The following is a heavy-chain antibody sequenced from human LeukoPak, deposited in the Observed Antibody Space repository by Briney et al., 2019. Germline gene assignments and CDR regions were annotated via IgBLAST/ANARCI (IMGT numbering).Heavy chain of an antibody. V-gene: IGHV3-30*04. CDR2: ISYDGSNK. CDR3: AKEGWAAAHFDY. D-gene: IGHD6-13*01. J-gene: IGHJ4*02. Sequence: GRSLRLSCAASGFTFSSYAMHWVRQAPGKGLEWVAVISYDGSNKYYADSVKGRFTISRDNSKNTLYLQMNSLRAEDTAVYYCAKEGWAAAHFDYWGQGTLVTVSS. CDR1: GFTFSSYA.